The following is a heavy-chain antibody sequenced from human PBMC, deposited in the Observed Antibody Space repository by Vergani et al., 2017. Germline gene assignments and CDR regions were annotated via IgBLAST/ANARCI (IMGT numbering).Heavy chain of an antibody. CDR3: ANFWVVDYGSGPY. Sequence: EVQLLESGGGLVQPGGSLRLSCAASGFTFSSYAMSWVRQAPGKGLEWVSAISGSGGSTYYADSVKGRFPIARNNSKNTLYLQMNILRAEDTAVYYWANFWVVDYGSGPYWGQGTLVTVSS. V-gene: IGHV3-23*01. D-gene: IGHD3-10*01. CDR2: ISGSGGST. CDR1: GFTFSSYA. J-gene: IGHJ4*02.